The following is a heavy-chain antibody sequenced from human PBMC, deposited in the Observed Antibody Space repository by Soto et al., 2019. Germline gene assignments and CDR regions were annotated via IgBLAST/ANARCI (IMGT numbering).Heavy chain of an antibody. J-gene: IGHJ6*02. CDR1: NAW. CDR2: IKSKTDGGTT. Sequence: NAWMNWVRQAPGKGLEWVGRIKSKTDGGTTDYAAPVKGRFTMSRDDSKNTLYLQMNSLKTEDTAVYYCTTGAAVPAAFYYHCGMDVWGQGTTVTVS. CDR3: TTGAAVPAAFYYHCGMDV. D-gene: IGHD2-2*01. V-gene: IGHV3-15*07.